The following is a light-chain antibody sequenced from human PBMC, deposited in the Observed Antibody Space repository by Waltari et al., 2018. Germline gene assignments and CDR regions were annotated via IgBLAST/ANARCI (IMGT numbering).Light chain of an antibody. Sequence: DIQMTQSPSSLSASVGDKVTITCRASQTISSYLNWYQQKAGEAPKLLIYAASSLQSGVPSRFSGSGSGTDFDFTISSLQPEDFATYYCQQSYSIPLTFGGGTRVEIK. CDR3: QQSYSIPLT. V-gene: IGKV1-39*01. CDR2: AAS. CDR1: QTISSY. J-gene: IGKJ4*01.